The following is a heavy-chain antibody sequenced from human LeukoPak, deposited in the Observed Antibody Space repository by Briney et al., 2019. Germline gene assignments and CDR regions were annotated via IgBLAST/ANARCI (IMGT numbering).Heavy chain of an antibody. V-gene: IGHV4-34*01. Sequence: SGTLSLTCAVYGGSFSGYYWSWIRQPPGKGLEWIGEINHSGSTNYNPSLKSRVTISVDTSKNQFSLKLSSVTAADTAVYYCARGMVVAAHFDIWGQGTMVTVSS. CDR2: INHSGST. D-gene: IGHD2-15*01. J-gene: IGHJ3*02. CDR3: ARGMVVAAHFDI. CDR1: GGSFSGYY.